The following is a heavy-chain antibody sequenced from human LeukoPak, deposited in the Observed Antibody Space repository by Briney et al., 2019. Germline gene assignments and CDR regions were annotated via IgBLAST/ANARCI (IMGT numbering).Heavy chain of an antibody. V-gene: IGHV3-23*01. CDR3: VQWGDYDVLTGYYVPDY. D-gene: IGHD3-9*01. Sequence: PGAALRLSCAASGFTFSNYAMSCGRQAPGKGLEWGSAITGSGAVTYYADPVKGRFTISRENYKNTLYLQLNSLRAEDPAVYHCVQWGDYDVLTGYYVPDYWGQGSLVTVS. CDR2: ITGSGAVT. CDR1: GFTFSNYA. J-gene: IGHJ4*02.